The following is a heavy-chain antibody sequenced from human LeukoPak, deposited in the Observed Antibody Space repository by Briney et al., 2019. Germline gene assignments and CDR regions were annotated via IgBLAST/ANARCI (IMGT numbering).Heavy chain of an antibody. Sequence: GGSLRLSCTASGFTFSSYGMHWVRQAPGKGLEWVAFIRYDGSNKYYADSVKGRFTISRDNSKNTLYLQMNSLRSEDTAVYYCARARGITYEFDPWGQGTLVTVSS. CDR1: GFTFSSYG. CDR3: ARARGITYEFDP. J-gene: IGHJ5*02. CDR2: IRYDGSNK. V-gene: IGHV3-30*02. D-gene: IGHD3-10*01.